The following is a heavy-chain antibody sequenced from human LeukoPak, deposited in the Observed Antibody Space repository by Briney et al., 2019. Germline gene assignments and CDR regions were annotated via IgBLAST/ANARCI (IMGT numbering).Heavy chain of an antibody. D-gene: IGHD2-15*01. CDR3: ARHFRTGGRSTGVFDI. J-gene: IGHJ3*02. Sequence: SETLSLTCTVSGVTISSYDWSWVRQSPGKGLEWMGDIYSSGSTEYNPTLSGRVTMSVDTSKSHFSLRLSSVTAPDTAVYYCARHFRTGGRSTGVFDIWGQGTMVTVSS. V-gene: IGHV4-59*08. CDR2: IYSSGST. CDR1: GVTISSYD.